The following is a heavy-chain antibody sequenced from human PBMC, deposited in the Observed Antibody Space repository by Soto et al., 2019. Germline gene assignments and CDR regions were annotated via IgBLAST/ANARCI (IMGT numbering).Heavy chain of an antibody. CDR2: IYYSGST. CDR3: ARQVVVVPAATEAGYYYYYMDV. Sequence: TSETLSLTCTVSGGSISSSSYYWGWIRQPPGKGLEWIGSIYYSGSTYYNPSLKSRVTISVDTSKNQFSLKLSSVTAADTAVYYCARQVVVVPAATEAGYYYYYMDVWGKGTTVTVSS. J-gene: IGHJ6*03. CDR1: GGSISSSSYY. D-gene: IGHD2-2*01. V-gene: IGHV4-39*01.